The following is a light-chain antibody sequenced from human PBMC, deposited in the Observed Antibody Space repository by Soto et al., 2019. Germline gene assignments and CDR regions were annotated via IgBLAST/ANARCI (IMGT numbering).Light chain of an antibody. V-gene: IGKV3-11*01. CDR3: QHRATWPPSVT. CDR2: DVS. J-gene: IGKJ4*01. CDR1: QSGGTF. Sequence: EVVLAQPPDTLSLSPGARATLSCRAGQSGGTFLNWYQHKPGQAPRLLIYDVSKRATGIPARFGGSGSGTDFTLTIRKLEPEAFAIYYCQHRATWPPSVTFGGGTRV.